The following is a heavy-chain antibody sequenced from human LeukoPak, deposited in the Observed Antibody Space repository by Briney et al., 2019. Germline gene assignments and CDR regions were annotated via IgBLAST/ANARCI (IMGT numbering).Heavy chain of an antibody. V-gene: IGHV6-1*01. D-gene: IGHD5-18*01. J-gene: IGHJ2*01. Sequence: SQTLSLTCAISGDSVSSNSVTWNWIRQSPSRGLEWLVRTYYRSKWYNDYAVTVKSRITINPDTSKNQFSLQLNSVTSEDAAVYYCTRAGSYGYYWYFDLWGRGTLVTVSS. CDR3: TRAGSYGYYWYFDL. CDR2: TYYRSKWYN. CDR1: GDSVSSNSVT.